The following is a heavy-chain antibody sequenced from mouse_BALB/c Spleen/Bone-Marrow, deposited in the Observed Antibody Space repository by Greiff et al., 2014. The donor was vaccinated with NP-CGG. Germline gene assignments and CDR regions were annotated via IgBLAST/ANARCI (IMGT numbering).Heavy chain of an antibody. D-gene: IGHD6-5*01. V-gene: IGHV1-4*01. CDR3: AREGVYATFVY. Sequence: VQLQQSRMPFSGCETSVKMSCAASGYPFSFYTMSWVKQRPGQGLEWIGYINPTSDYTDYNQKFKDKATLTADKSSSTAYRQLSSLTSEDSAVYYCAREGVYATFVYGGQGTLVTVSA. CDR2: INPTSDYT. CDR1: GYPFSFYT. J-gene: IGHJ3*01.